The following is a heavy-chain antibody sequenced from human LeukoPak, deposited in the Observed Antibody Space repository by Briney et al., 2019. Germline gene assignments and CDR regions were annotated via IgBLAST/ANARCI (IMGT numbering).Heavy chain of an antibody. V-gene: IGHV3-48*03. D-gene: IGHD3-10*01. CDR2: ISGGGTTI. CDR3: ASLDAGSGSWLMGENWSDP. CDR1: GFTFSSFE. J-gene: IGHJ5*02. Sequence: GGSLRLSCAASGFTFSSFEMNWVRQTPGKGLEWVSFISGGGTTIYYADSVKGRFTISRDNAKKSLYLQMNSLRAEDTAVYYCASLDAGSGSWLMGENWSDPWGQGALVTVSS.